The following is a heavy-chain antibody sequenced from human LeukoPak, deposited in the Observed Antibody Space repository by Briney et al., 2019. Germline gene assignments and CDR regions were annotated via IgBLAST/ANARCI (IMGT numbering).Heavy chain of an antibody. Sequence: SQTLSLTCTVSGGSISSGSYYWSWIRQPAGKGLEWIGRIYTSGSTNYNPSLKSRVTISVDTSKNQFSLKLSSVTAADTAVYYCARDQGESIAAELDYWGQGTLVTVSS. CDR2: IYTSGST. J-gene: IGHJ4*02. CDR1: GGSISSGSYY. V-gene: IGHV4-61*02. D-gene: IGHD6-6*01. CDR3: ARDQGESIAAELDY.